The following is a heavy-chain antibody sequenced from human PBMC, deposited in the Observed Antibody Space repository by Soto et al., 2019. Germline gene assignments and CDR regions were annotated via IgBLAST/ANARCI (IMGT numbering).Heavy chain of an antibody. CDR2: IYYSGST. CDR3: ARQGIAVVMTLFESNGMDV. D-gene: IGHD6-19*01. Sequence: QLQLQESGPGLVKPSETLSLTCTVSGGSISSSSYYWGWIRQPPGKGLEWIGSIYYSGSTYYNPSLKSRVTISVDTSKNQFSLKLSSVTAADTAVYYCARQGIAVVMTLFESNGMDVWGQGTTVTVSS. V-gene: IGHV4-39*01. J-gene: IGHJ6*02. CDR1: GGSISSSSYY.